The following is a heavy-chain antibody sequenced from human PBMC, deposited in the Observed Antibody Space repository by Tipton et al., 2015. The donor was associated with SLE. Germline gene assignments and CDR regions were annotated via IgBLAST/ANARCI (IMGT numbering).Heavy chain of an antibody. J-gene: IGHJ3*01. CDR1: GGSISSGDYY. CDR3: ARDSSGWYGL. D-gene: IGHD6-19*01. CDR2: INHSGST. V-gene: IGHV4-30-4*01. Sequence: TLSLTCTVSGGSISSGDYYWSWIRQPPGKGLEWIGEINHSGSTNYNPSLKSRATISVDTSKKQFSLKLSSVTAADTAVYYCARDSSGWYGLWGQGTMVTVSS.